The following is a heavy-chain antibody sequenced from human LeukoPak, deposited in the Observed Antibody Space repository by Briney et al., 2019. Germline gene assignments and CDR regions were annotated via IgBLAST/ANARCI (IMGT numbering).Heavy chain of an antibody. D-gene: IGHD7-27*01. CDR2: INPNTGGA. CDR3: ARAKANWGSGDY. V-gene: IGHV1-2*02. CDR1: EYTFTDYY. Sequence: ASVKVSCKASEYTFTDYYVHWVRQAPGQGLEWMGWINPNTGGANYAQKFQGRVTMTRDTSISTGYLDLIGLRSDDTAVYYCARAKANWGSGDYWGQGTLVTVSS. J-gene: IGHJ4*02.